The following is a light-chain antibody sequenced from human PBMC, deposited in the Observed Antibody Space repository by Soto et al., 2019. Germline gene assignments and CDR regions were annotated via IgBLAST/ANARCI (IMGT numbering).Light chain of an antibody. J-gene: IGKJ1*01. Sequence: DIVMTQSPLSLPVTPGEPASISCRSSQGLLHSNGYNYLDWYLQKPGQSPQLLIYLGSNRASGVPDRFSGSGSGTDFTLKISRVEAEDVGVYYCMQALQTPWTFGQGTKVDMK. CDR1: QGLLHSNGYNY. CDR2: LGS. CDR3: MQALQTPWT. V-gene: IGKV2-28*01.